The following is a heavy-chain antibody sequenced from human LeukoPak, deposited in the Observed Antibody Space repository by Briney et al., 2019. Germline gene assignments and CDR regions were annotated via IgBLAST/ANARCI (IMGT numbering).Heavy chain of an antibody. CDR3: ARGGPDSYGFEKRTKNWFDP. V-gene: IGHV1-2*02. J-gene: IGHJ5*02. CDR1: GYTFTGYY. Sequence: ASVKVSCKASGYTFTGYYMHWVRQAPGQGLEWMGWINPNSGGTNHAQKFQGRVTMTRDTSISTAYMELSRLRSDDTAVYYCARGGPDSYGFEKRTKNWFDPWGQGTLVTVSS. CDR2: INPNSGGT. D-gene: IGHD5-18*01.